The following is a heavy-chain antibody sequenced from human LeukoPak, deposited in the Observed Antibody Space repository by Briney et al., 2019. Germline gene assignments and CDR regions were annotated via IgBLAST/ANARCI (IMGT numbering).Heavy chain of an antibody. J-gene: IGHJ4*02. CDR2: ISSSSGYI. CDR1: GFTFSSYS. V-gene: IGHV3-21*01. CDR3: ARGAQWFDY. Sequence: PGGSLRLSCAASGFTFSSYSMNWVRQAPGRGLEWVSFISSSSGYIYYADSVKGRFTISRDNAKNSLYLQMNSLRAEDTAVYYYARGAQWFDYCGQGTLVTVSS. D-gene: IGHD6-19*01.